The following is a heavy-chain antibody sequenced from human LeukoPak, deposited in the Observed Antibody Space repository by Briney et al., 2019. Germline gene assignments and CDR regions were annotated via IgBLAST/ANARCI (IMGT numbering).Heavy chain of an antibody. CDR1: GFTFSSYG. J-gene: IGHJ5*02. D-gene: IGHD6-6*01. Sequence: PGRSLRLSCAASGFTFSSYGMNWVRQAPGKGLEWVSYISSSGSSIHYADSVTGRFTISRDNAKNSVYLQMNSLRAEDTALYYCAREVRSSSYLPWLDPWGQGTLVTVSS. V-gene: IGHV3-48*04. CDR2: ISSSGSSI. CDR3: AREVRSSSYLPWLDP.